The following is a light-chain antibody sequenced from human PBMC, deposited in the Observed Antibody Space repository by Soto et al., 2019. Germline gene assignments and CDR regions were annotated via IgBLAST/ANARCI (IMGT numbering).Light chain of an antibody. CDR1: QSVSNN. CDR3: QQYTNWPPLT. V-gene: IGKV3-15*01. CDR2: DAS. J-gene: IGKJ4*02. Sequence: EIVMTQSPATLSVSPGARATLSCRASQSVSNNLAWYQQKPGQAPRLLIYDASTRATGIPARFSGSGSGTEFTLTISSPQSEDCAVYYCQQYTNWPPLTFGGGTKVELK.